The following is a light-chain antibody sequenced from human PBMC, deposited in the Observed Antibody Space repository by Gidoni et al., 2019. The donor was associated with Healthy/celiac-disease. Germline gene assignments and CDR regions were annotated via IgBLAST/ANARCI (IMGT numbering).Light chain of an antibody. CDR1: QSVSSY. J-gene: IGKJ1*01. CDR2: DAS. CDR3: QQRSNWPPT. Sequence: IVLTQSPATLSLSPGERATLSCSASQSVSSYLAWYQQKPGPAPRLLIYDASNRATGIPARFSGSGSGTDFTLTISSLEPEDFAVYYCQQRSNWPPTFGQGTKVEIK. V-gene: IGKV3-11*01.